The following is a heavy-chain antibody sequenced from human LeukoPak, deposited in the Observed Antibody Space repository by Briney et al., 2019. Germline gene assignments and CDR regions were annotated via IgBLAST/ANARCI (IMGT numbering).Heavy chain of an antibody. CDR3: AGSIVYCSSTSCCFN. J-gene: IGHJ4*02. V-gene: IGHV1-2*02. Sequence: ASVKVSCKASRYTFTGYYMHWVRQAPGQGLEWMGWINPNSGGTNYAQKFQGRVTMTRDTSISTAYMELSRLRSDDTAVYYCAGSIVYCSSTSCCFNWGQGTLVTVSS. CDR2: INPNSGGT. CDR1: RYTFTGYY. D-gene: IGHD2-2*01.